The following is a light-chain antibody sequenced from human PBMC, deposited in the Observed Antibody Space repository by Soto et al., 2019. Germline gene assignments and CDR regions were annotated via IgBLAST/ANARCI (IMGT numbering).Light chain of an antibody. CDR1: STDVGGYNF. CDR2: EVT. J-gene: IGLJ1*01. Sequence: QSVLTQPASVSGSLGQSITMSCTGTSTDVGGYNFVSWYQQHPDKAPKLLIYEVTNRPSGVSNRFSGSKSGNTASLTISGLQAEDEADYYCFSYTSSGTYVFGTGTKVTV. V-gene: IGLV2-14*01. CDR3: FSYTSSGTYV.